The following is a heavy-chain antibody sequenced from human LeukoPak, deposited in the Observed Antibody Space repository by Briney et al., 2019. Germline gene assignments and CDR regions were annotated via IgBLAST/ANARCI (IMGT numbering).Heavy chain of an antibody. CDR1: GGSISSYY. V-gene: IGHV4-59*01. Sequence: PSETLSLTCTVSGGSISSYYWSWIRQPPGKGLEWTGYIYYSGSTNYNPSLKSRVTISVGTSKNQFSLKLSSVTAADTAVYYCARVRSSGWLDYWGQGTLVTVSS. J-gene: IGHJ4*02. CDR2: IYYSGST. D-gene: IGHD6-19*01. CDR3: ARVRSSGWLDY.